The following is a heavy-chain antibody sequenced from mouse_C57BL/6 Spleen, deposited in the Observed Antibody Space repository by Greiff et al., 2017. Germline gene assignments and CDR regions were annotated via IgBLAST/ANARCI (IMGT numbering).Heavy chain of an antibody. CDR2: IYPRSGNT. V-gene: IGHV1-81*01. CDR3: ARSTVVADY. D-gene: IGHD1-1*01. CDR1: CYTFTSYG. J-gene: IGHJ2*01. Sequence: QVKLLQSGAELARPGASVKLSCKASCYTFTSYGISWVKPRTGQGLEWIGEIYPRSGNTYYNEKFKGKVTLTEDNAANTAYMELRSLTSEDSAVYFCARSTVVADYWGKGTTLTVSS.